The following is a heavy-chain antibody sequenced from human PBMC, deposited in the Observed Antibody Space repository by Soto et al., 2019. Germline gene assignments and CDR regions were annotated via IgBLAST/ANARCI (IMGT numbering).Heavy chain of an antibody. CDR1: GFIFSTYS. CDR3: SKFGMATTKRSPPYYFDY. J-gene: IGHJ4*02. V-gene: IGHV3-23*01. D-gene: IGHD1-1*01. Sequence: GGSLRLSCAASGFIFSTYSMSWVRQAPGKGLEWVSTISGGGGSTNYADSVKGRFTISRDNSKNTVFLQMNSLRTEDTAVYYCSKFGMATTKRSPPYYFDYWGQGTLVTVSS. CDR2: ISGGGGST.